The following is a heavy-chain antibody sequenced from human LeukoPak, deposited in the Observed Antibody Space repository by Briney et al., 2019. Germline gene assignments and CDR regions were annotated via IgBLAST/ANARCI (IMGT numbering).Heavy chain of an antibody. CDR2: IYSGGST. V-gene: IGHV3-66*04. CDR3: AKLTYDVLSGYYGSYFDH. CDR1: GFTVSSNY. Sequence: QPGGSLRLSCAASGFTVSSNYMSWVRQAPGKGLEWVSVIYSGGSTYYADSVKGRFTISRDNSKNTLYLQINSLRAEDTAVYYCAKLTYDVLSGYYGSYFDHWGQGTLVSVSS. J-gene: IGHJ4*02. D-gene: IGHD3-3*01.